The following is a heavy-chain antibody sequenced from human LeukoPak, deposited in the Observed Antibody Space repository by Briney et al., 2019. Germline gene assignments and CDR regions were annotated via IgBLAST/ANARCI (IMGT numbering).Heavy chain of an antibody. V-gene: IGHV3-21*01. CDR3: ARDWYYDSSGYYIFGEDAFDI. CDR1: GFTFSSYS. D-gene: IGHD3-22*01. CDR2: ISSSSSSYI. Sequence: GWSLRLSCAASGFTFSSYSMNWVRQAPGKGLEWVSSISSSSSSYIYYADSVKGRFTISRDNAKNLLYLQMNSLRAEDTAVYYCARDWYYDSSGYYIFGEDAFDIWGQGTMVTVSS. J-gene: IGHJ3*02.